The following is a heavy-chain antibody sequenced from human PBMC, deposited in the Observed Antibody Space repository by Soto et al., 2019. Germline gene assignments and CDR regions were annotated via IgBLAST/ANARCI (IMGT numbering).Heavy chain of an antibody. CDR2: ISSSSSYI. D-gene: IGHD2-21*01. CDR3: ARETHIVVVIASFCFDL. V-gene: IGHV3-21*01. Sequence: EVQLVESGGGLVKPGGSLRLSCAASGFTFSSYSMNWVRQAPGKGLEWVSSISSSSSYIYYADSVKGRFTIYRDKAKNSLYLQMNSMRAEDTAVYYCARETHIVVVIASFCFDLWGRGTLVTVSS. J-gene: IGHJ2*01. CDR1: GFTFSSYS.